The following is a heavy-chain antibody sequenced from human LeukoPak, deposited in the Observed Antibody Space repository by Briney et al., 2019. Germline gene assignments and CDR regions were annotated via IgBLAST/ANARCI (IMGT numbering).Heavy chain of an antibody. V-gene: IGHV1-18*01. CDR2: ISAYNGNT. Sequence: APVKVSCKASGYTFTSYGISWGRQAPGQGLEWMGWISAYNGNTNYAQKLQGRVTMTTDTSTSTAYMELRSLRSDDTAVYYCARDSTSFAIFGVVTSDYWGQGTLVTVSS. CDR1: GYTFTSYG. CDR3: ARDSTSFAIFGVVTSDY. D-gene: IGHD3-3*01. J-gene: IGHJ4*02.